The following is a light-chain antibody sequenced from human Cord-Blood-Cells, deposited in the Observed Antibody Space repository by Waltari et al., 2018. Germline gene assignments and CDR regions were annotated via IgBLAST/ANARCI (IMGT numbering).Light chain of an antibody. CDR3: CSYAGSYSYV. J-gene: IGLJ1*01. V-gene: IGLV2-11*02. CDR1: SRDCGGYNY. Sequence: SALTHPRSVSGSPGQSVTIPSTVSSRDCGGYNYVSWYQQHPGKAPKLMIYDVSKRPSGVPDRFSGSKSGNTASLTISGLQAEDEADYYCCSYAGSYSYVFGTGTKVTVL. CDR2: DVS.